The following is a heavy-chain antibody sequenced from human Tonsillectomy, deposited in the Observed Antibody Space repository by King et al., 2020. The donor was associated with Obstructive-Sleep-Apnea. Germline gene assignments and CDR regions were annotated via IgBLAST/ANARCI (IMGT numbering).Heavy chain of an antibody. V-gene: IGHV4-39*07. J-gene: IGHJ4*02. CDR1: GGSISSSSDY. CDR3: AREAGRDYFDY. D-gene: IGHD5-24*01. Sequence: QLQESGPGLVKPSETLSLTCTVSGGSISSSSDYWGWLRQPPGKGLEWIGSIYYCESTHYNPSLTSRVTISVDTSKNQFSLKLTSVTAADRAVYYCAREAGRDYFDYWGQGTLVTVSS. CDR2: IYYCEST.